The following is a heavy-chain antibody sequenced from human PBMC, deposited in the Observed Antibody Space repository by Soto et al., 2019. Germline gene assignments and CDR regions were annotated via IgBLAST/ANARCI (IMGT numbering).Heavy chain of an antibody. CDR3: SKRHYCGSGSFALAA. CDR2: VSGDGYAS. V-gene: IGHV3-23*01. J-gene: IGHJ4*03. Sequence: EVRLLESGGNLVQPGGSLRLSCAGSGFTFSSNAMSWVSQAPGKGLAWVSSVSGDGYASDYADSVKGWFTASRHNSKNTIDLQMNSRRAEDTAVYYCSKRHYCGSGSFALAAWGQGTLVTVSS. D-gene: IGHD3-10*01. CDR1: GFTFSSNA.